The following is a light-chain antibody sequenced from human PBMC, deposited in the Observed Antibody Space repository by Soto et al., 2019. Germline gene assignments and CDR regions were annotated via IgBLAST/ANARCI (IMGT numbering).Light chain of an antibody. CDR1: QSVSSN. CDR2: GAS. V-gene: IGKV3-15*01. Sequence: EIVMPQSPATLSVSPGERATLSCRASQSVSSNLAWYQQKPGQAPRLLIYGASTRATGIPARFSGSGSGTEFTLTISSLQSEDLAVYYCQQYNNWPPVTFGGGTKVDIK. J-gene: IGKJ4*01. CDR3: QQYNNWPPVT.